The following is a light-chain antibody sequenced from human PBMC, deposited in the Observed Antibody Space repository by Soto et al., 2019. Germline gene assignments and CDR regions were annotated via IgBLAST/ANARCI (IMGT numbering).Light chain of an antibody. CDR1: QSVSASY. CDR3: QQYDRSPRT. CDR2: GAS. Sequence: EIVLTQSPGTLSLSPGERATLSCRASQSVSASYLAWYQQKPGQAPRLLISGASRRATGIPDRFSGSGSGTDFILTISRLEPEDFAVYYRQQYDRSPRTFGQGTKVEIK. V-gene: IGKV3-20*01. J-gene: IGKJ1*01.